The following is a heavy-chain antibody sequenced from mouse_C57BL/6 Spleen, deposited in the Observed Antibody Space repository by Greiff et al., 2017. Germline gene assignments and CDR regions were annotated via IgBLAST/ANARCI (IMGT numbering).Heavy chain of an antibody. J-gene: IGHJ1*03. CDR3: ARSHYYGSPRGGFFDV. Sequence: QVHVKQSGAELARPGASVKLSCKASGYTFTSYGISWVKQRTGQGLEWIGEIYPRSGNTYYNEKFKGKATLTVDKSSSTAYMKLRSLTSEDSAVYFCARSHYYGSPRGGFFDVWGTGTTVTVSS. V-gene: IGHV1-81*01. CDR1: GYTFTSYG. D-gene: IGHD1-1*01. CDR2: IYPRSGNT.